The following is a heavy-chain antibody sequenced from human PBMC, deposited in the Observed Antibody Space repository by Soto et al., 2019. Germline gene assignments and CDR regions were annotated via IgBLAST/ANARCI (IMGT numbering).Heavy chain of an antibody. D-gene: IGHD3-10*01. CDR2: ISRDGTNK. CDR1: GFTFSRYA. Sequence: PGGSLRLSCAASGFTFSRYAIHWVRQAPGKGLEWVAVISRDGTNKYYVDSVKGRFTISRDNSRNTLYLQMNSLRHEDAAVYYCARSRSGAVADSFDFWGQGTLVTV. CDR3: ARSRSGAVADSFDF. J-gene: IGHJ4*02. V-gene: IGHV3-30*04.